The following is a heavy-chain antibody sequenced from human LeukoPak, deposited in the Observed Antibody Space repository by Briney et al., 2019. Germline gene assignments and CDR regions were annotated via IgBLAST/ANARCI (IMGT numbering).Heavy chain of an antibody. CDR2: INHSGST. J-gene: IGHJ4*02. CDR1: GGSFSGYY. CDR3: ARGLTAAADVTFDY. D-gene: IGHD6-13*01. V-gene: IGHV4-34*01. Sequence: SETLSLTCAVYGGSFSGYYWSWIRQPPGKGLEWIGEINHSGSTNYNPSLKSRVTISVDTSKNQFSLKLSSVTAADTAVYFCARGLTAAADVTFDYWGQGTLVTVSS.